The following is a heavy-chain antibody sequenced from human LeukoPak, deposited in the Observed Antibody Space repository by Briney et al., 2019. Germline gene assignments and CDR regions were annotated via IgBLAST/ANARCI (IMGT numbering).Heavy chain of an antibody. V-gene: IGHV4-34*01. J-gene: IGHJ6*03. D-gene: IGHD3-16*01. CDR3: ARGRPIKHQLPGGMDV. CDR1: GGSFSGYY. Sequence: PSETLSLTCAVYGGSFSGYYWSWIRQPPGKGLEWIGEINHSGSTNYNPSLKSRVTISVDTSKNQFSLKLSSVTAADTAVYYCARGRPIKHQLPGGMDVWGKGTTVTVSS. CDR2: INHSGST.